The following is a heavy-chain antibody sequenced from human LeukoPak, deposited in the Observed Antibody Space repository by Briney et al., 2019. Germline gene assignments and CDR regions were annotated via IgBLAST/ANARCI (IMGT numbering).Heavy chain of an antibody. Sequence: PGGSLRLSCAASGFTFSSYAMSWVRQAPGEGLVWVSAISGSGGSTYYADSVKGRFTISRDNSKNTLYLQMNSLRAEDTAVYYCAKADIVVVVAAIVDYWGQGTLVTVSS. CDR2: ISGSGGST. CDR1: GFTFSSYA. CDR3: AKADIVVVVAAIVDY. J-gene: IGHJ4*02. D-gene: IGHD2-15*01. V-gene: IGHV3-23*01.